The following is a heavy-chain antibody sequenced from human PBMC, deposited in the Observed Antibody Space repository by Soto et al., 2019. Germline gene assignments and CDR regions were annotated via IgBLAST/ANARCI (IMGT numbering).Heavy chain of an antibody. J-gene: IGHJ4*02. V-gene: IGHV1-18*04. CDR2: VSGYNDKT. Sequence: QVQLVQSGAELKKPGASVKVSCKASGYTFTNHGISWVRQAPGQGLEWVGWVSGYNDKTKSAQKVQGRVTMTTDTSTNTAYMEVRSLRSDDTAVYFCARDFYPVAYFFDYWGQGTLVTVSS. CDR1: GYTFTNHG. CDR3: ARDFYPVAYFFDY. D-gene: IGHD2-21*01.